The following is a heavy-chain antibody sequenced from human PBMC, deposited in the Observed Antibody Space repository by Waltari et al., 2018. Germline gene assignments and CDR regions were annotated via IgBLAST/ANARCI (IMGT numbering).Heavy chain of an antibody. D-gene: IGHD6-13*01. CDR3: ARAGQQLFDY. J-gene: IGHJ4*02. CDR1: GFTFSSYS. V-gene: IGHV3-21*01. Sequence: EVQLVESGGGLVKPGGSLRLSCAASGFTFSSYSMNWVRQAPGKGLEWVSSISSSSSYIYYADAVKGRFTISRDNAKNSLYLQMNSLRAEDTAVYYCARAGQQLFDYWGQGTLVTVSS. CDR2: ISSSSSYI.